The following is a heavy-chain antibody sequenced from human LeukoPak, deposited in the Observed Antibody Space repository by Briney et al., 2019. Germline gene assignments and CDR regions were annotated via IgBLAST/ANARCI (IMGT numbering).Heavy chain of an antibody. Sequence: NPSETLSLTCTVSGSSISSSNYYWSWIRQPPGKGLEWIGYIYYSGSTNYNPSLKSRVAISVDTSKNQFSLKLSSVTAADTAVYYCARVTCYYDRHFDYWGQGTLVTVSS. J-gene: IGHJ4*02. CDR3: ARVTCYYDRHFDY. CDR1: GSSISSSNYY. D-gene: IGHD3-22*01. V-gene: IGHV4-61*01. CDR2: IYYSGST.